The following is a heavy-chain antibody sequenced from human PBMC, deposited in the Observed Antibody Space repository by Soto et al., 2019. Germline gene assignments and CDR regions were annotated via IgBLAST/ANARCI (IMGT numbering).Heavy chain of an antibody. V-gene: IGHV4-4*07. Sequence: LSLTCTVSGGSISSYYWSWIRQPAGKGLEWIGRIYTSGSTNYNPSLKSRVTMSVDTSKNQFSLKLSSVTAADTAVYYCARDSSSSYYYGMDVWGQGTTVTVSS. CDR3: ARDSSSSYYYGMDV. CDR1: GGSISSYY. D-gene: IGHD6-6*01. CDR2: IYTSGST. J-gene: IGHJ6*02.